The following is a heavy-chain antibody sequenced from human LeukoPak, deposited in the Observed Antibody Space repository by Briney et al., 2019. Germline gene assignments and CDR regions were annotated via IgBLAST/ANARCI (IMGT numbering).Heavy chain of an antibody. J-gene: IGHJ6*04. CDR2: IIPIFGTA. D-gene: IGHD6-13*01. CDR1: GGTFSSYA. Sequence: SVKVSCKASGGTFSSYAISWVRQAPGQGLEWMGGIIPIFGTANYAQKFQGRVTITADESTSTAYMELSSLRSEDTAVYYCAVTKYSSSWYDYYYYYGMDVWGNGTTVTVSS. CDR3: AVTKYSSSWYDYYYYYGMDV. V-gene: IGHV1-69*13.